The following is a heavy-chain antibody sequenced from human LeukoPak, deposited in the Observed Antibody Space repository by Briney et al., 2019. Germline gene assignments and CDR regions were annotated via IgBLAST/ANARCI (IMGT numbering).Heavy chain of an antibody. CDR1: GFTVSSNY. J-gene: IGHJ6*03. CDR2: TYSDGRT. D-gene: IGHD3-10*01. V-gene: IGHV3-53*01. CDR3: ARVLSGRGSLYDYYYYMDV. Sequence: GGSLRLSCAASGFTVSSNYMSWVRQAPGKGLEWVSVTYSDGRTYYADSVKGRFTISRDISKNTLYLQMNSLRAEDTAVYYCARVLSGRGSLYDYYYYMDVWGKGTTVTISS.